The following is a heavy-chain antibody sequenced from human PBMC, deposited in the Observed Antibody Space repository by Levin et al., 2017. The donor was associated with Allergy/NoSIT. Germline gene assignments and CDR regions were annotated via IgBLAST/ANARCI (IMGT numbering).Heavy chain of an antibody. D-gene: IGHD2-2*01. V-gene: IGHV4-59*01. CDR1: GGSISSYY. CDR3: ARVPSADIVVVPAATAFDI. CDR2: IYYSGST. J-gene: IGHJ3*02. Sequence: SETLSLTCTVSGGSISSYYWSWIRQPPGKGLEWIGYIYYSGSTNYNPSLKSRVTISVDTSKNQFSLKLSSVTAADTAVYYCARVPSADIVVVPAATAFDIWGQGTMVTVSS.